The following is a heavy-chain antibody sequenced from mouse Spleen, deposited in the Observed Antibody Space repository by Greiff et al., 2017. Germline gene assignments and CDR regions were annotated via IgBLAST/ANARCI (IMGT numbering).Heavy chain of an antibody. CDR1: GYTFTSYW. D-gene: IGHD2-1*01. J-gene: IGHJ2*01. Sequence: VQLQQSGAELVKPGASVKLSCKASGYTFTSYWMQWVKQRPGQGLEWIGEIDPSDSYTNYNQKFKGKATLTVDTSSSTAYMQLSSLTSEDSAVYYCARGGGWYPYYFDYWGQGTTLTVSS. V-gene: IGHV1-50*01. CDR3: ARGGGWYPYYFDY. CDR2: IDPSDSYT.